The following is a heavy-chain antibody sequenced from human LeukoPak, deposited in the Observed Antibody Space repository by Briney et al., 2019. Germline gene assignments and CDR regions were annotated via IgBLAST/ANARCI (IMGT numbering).Heavy chain of an antibody. V-gene: IGHV3-21*01. CDR2: ISSSTSYI. CDR3: ARENSGSYYQFDC. Sequence: GRSLRLSCVASGFTFTGHSMHWVRQAPGKGLEWVSSISSSTSYIYYADSVKGRFTISRDNAKNSLYLQMNSLRPEDTAVYYCARENSGSYYQFDCWGQGTLVTVSS. J-gene: IGHJ4*02. D-gene: IGHD1-26*01. CDR1: GFTFTGHS.